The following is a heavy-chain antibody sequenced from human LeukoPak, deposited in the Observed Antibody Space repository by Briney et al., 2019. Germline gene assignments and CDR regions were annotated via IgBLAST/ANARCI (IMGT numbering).Heavy chain of an antibody. CDR2: INPNSGST. CDR1: GYTFTGYY. Sequence: ASVKVSCKASGYTFTGYYMHWVRQAPGQGLEWMGWINPNSGSTNYAQKFQGRVTMTRDTSISTAYMELSRLRSDDTAVYYCARDRDAVAVAGYYGMDVWGQGTTVTVSS. D-gene: IGHD6-19*01. J-gene: IGHJ6*02. CDR3: ARDRDAVAVAGYYGMDV. V-gene: IGHV1-2*02.